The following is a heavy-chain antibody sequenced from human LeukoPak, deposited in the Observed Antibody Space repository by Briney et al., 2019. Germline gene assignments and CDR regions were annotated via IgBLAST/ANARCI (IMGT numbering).Heavy chain of an antibody. CDR2: IYYSGTT. D-gene: IGHD6-13*01. J-gene: IGHJ4*02. Sequence: PSETLSLTCTVSGGSISSYYWSWIRQPPGKGLEWNGFIYYSGTTNYNPSLNSRVTISVDTSKNQFSLKLSSVTAADTAVYYCARDPGAAGAPFDYWGQGTLVTVSS. V-gene: IGHV4-59*01. CDR3: ARDPGAAGAPFDY. CDR1: GGSISSYY.